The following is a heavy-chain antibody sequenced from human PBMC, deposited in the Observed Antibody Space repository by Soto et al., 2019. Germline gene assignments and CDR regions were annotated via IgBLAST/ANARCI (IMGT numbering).Heavy chain of an antibody. CDR3: ARQFCSSTTCYDLDY. V-gene: IGHV5-10-1*01. D-gene: IGHD2-2*01. J-gene: IGHJ4*02. CDR1: GYSFTNYW. Sequence: GESLKISCKGSGYSFTNYWINWVRQMPGKGLEWMGRIDPSDSYTNYSPSFQGHVTISADKSISTAYLQWSSLKASDTAMYYCARQFCSSTTCYDLDYWGQGTLVTVSS. CDR2: IDPSDSYT.